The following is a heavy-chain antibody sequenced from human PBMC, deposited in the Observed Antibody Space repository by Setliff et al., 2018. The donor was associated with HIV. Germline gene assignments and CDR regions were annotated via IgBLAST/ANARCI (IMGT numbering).Heavy chain of an antibody. CDR2: ISTYNGNT. CDR3: ARGISPPDALDL. J-gene: IGHJ3*01. V-gene: IGHV1-18*01. CDR1: GYTFLSYG. Sequence: ASVKVSCKVSGYTFLSYGISWVRQAPGQGLEWMGWISTYNGNTKYAQKLQGRVTMTRDTFTSTAYMEMRSLRSDDTAVYYCARGISPPDALDLWGQGTMVTVSS.